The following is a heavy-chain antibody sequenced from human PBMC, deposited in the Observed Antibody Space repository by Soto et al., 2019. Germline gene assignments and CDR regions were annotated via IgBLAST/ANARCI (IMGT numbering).Heavy chain of an antibody. CDR3: ARVKQGRGGYDSPFDY. D-gene: IGHD5-12*01. CDR1: GFIFSSYG. CDR2: IRYDGSNK. V-gene: IGHV3-33*01. Sequence: QVQLVESGGGVVQPGGSLRLSCAPSGFIFSSYGMHWVRQAPGKGLEWVAVIRYDGSNKYYADSVKGRFTISRDNSKNTLYLQTNSLRAEETAVYYCARVKQGRGGYDSPFDYWGQGTLVTVSS. J-gene: IGHJ4*02.